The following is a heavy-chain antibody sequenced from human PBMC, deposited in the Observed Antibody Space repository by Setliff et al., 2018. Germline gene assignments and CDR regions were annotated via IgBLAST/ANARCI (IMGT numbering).Heavy chain of an antibody. V-gene: IGHV4-38-2*01. J-gene: IGHJ3*02. Sequence: SETLSLTCGVSGASITSGHYWGWIRQPPGKGLEWIGTIYHRGRTYYNPSLRSRVTMSMDTSRNQFSLRLSSVTAADTAVYYCASPRRDDLDSPFDAFDIWGQGTMVTVSS. CDR1: GASITSGHY. CDR3: ASPRRDDLDSPFDAFDI. D-gene: IGHD3-3*01. CDR2: IYHRGRT.